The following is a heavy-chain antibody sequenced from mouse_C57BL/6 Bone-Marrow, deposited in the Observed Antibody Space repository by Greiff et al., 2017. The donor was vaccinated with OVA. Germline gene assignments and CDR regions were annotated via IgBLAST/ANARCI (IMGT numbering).Heavy chain of an antibody. CDR2: IYPRSGNT. Sequence: QVQLKESGAELARPGASVKLSCKASGYTFTSYGISWVKQRTGQGLEWIGEIYPRSGNTYYNEKFKGKATLTADKSSSTAYMELRSLTSEDSAVYFCARSHYGSSYWYFDVWGTGTTVTVSS. J-gene: IGHJ1*03. CDR3: ARSHYGSSYWYFDV. CDR1: GYTFTSYG. V-gene: IGHV1-81*01. D-gene: IGHD1-1*01.